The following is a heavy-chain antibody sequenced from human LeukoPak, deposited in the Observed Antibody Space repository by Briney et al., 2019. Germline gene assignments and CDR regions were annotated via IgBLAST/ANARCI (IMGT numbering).Heavy chain of an antibody. CDR2: ISQSGGSI. Sequence: RGSLRLSCAASGFTFSSYAMSWVRPAPGKGLEWVSDISQSGGSIYYVHSVKGRFTISRDNYKNTLYLQMNSLRAEDTAAYYCAKGARPPKVSVLRYFDWFQTRGYYYYCMDVWGQGTTVTVSS. V-gene: IGHV3-23*01. J-gene: IGHJ6*02. CDR1: GFTFSSYA. D-gene: IGHD3-9*01. CDR3: AKGARPPKVSVLRYFDWFQTRGYYYYCMDV.